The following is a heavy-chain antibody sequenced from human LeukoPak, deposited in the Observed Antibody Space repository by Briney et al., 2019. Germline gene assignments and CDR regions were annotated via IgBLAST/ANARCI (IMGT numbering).Heavy chain of an antibody. J-gene: IGHJ4*02. CDR3: AKVTYEAAIDY. CDR1: GFTFSSYA. V-gene: IGHV3-23*01. Sequence: GGSLRLSCAAPGFTFSSYAMSWVRQAPGKGLEWVSSIGKAGDTYYADSVKGRFTISRENANNHFYLQMNSLRAEDTAVYYCAKVTYEAAIDYWGQGTLVTVSS. D-gene: IGHD2-15*01. CDR2: IGKAGDT.